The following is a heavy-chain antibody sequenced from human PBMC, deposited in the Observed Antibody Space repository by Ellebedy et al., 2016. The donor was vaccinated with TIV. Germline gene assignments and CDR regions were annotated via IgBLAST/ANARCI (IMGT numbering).Heavy chain of an antibody. CDR2: MNPNSGNT. V-gene: IGHV1-18*01. Sequence: ASVKVSCXASGGTFSSYAINWVRQATGQGLEWVGWMNPNSGNTNYAQKLQGRVTMTTDTSTSTAYMELRSLRSDDTAVYYCARDGDYGSGRPYGMDVWGQGTTVTVSS. CDR3: ARDGDYGSGRPYGMDV. D-gene: IGHD3-10*01. J-gene: IGHJ6*02. CDR1: GGTFSSYA.